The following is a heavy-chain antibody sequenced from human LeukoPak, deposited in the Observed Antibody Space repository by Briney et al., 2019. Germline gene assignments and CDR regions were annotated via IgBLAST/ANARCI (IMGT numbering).Heavy chain of an antibody. CDR1: GYSISSGYY. Sequence: SETLSLTCSFSGYSISSGYYWGWIRPPPGQGLEWIGNIYHSGSTYYNPSLKSRVTISVDTSKNQFSLKLSSVTAADTAVYYCARGVRYFDWLLSGRAKPFDYWGQGTLVTVSS. CDR2: IYHSGST. D-gene: IGHD3-9*01. CDR3: ARGVRYFDWLLSGRAKPFDY. J-gene: IGHJ4*02. V-gene: IGHV4-38-2*02.